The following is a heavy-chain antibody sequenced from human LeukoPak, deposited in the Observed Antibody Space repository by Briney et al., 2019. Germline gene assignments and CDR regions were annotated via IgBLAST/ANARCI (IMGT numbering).Heavy chain of an antibody. D-gene: IGHD3-10*01. J-gene: IGHJ4*02. CDR3: VRANSFMVRRLITYFDS. Sequence: PGGSLRLSCAASGFTFSGYWMHWVRQVPGKGLVWVSRITGDGSSTTYADSVKGRFTISRDNAKNSLFLQMNSLTDDDTAVYYCVRANSFMVRRLITYFDSWGQGTLVTVSS. CDR1: GFTFSGYW. CDR2: ITGDGSST. V-gene: IGHV3-74*01.